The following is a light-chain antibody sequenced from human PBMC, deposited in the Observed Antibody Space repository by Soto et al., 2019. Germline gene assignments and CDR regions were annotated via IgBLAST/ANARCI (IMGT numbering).Light chain of an antibody. J-gene: IGLJ3*02. CDR3: CSYAGSSTFPKV. CDR1: SSDVGSYNL. V-gene: IGLV2-23*03. Sequence: QSVLTQPASVSGSPGQSITISCTGTSSDVGSYNLVSWYQQHPGKAPKLMIYEGSKRPSGVSNRFSGSKSGNTASLTISGLQAEDEADYYCCSYAGSSTFPKVFGGGTKLTVL. CDR2: EGS.